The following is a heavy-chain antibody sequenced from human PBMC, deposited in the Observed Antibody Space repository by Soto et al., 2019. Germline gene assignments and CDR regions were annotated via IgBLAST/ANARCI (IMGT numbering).Heavy chain of an antibody. J-gene: IGHJ4*02. CDR2: ISGSGGTT. Sequence: QPQLVESGGGLVKPGGSLRLSCAASRLTFSDYYMGWIRQAPGKGLEWISYISGSGGTTYYADSVKGRFTISRDNAKNSLYLHITSLRVEDTAIYYCARDPEPQYYFDSWGQGTLVTVSS. CDR1: RLTFSDYY. V-gene: IGHV3-11*01. CDR3: ARDPEPQYYFDS.